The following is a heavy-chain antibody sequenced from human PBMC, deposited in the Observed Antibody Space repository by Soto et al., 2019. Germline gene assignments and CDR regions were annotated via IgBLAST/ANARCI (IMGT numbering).Heavy chain of an antibody. CDR2: ISYDGNNK. CDR1: GFTFSSYA. D-gene: IGHD5-12*01. Sequence: QVQLVESGGGVVQPGRSLRLSCAASGFTFSSYAMHWVRQAPGKGLEWVAVISYDGNNKYYADSVKGRFTISRDNSKNTLYLQMNSLRAEDTAVYYCARDWDPVATITDGFYYGMDVWGQGTTVTVSS. CDR3: ARDWDPVATITDGFYYGMDV. V-gene: IGHV3-30-3*01. J-gene: IGHJ6*02.